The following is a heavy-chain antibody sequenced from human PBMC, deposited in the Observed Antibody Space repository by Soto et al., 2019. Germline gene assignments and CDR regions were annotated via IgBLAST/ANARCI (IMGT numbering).Heavy chain of an antibody. J-gene: IGHJ4*02. V-gene: IGHV3-53*01. CDR2: IYTGGTT. Sequence: GGSLRLSCAASGFTVSNNYMNWVRQAPGKGLEWVSVIYTGGTTYYADSVRGRFTISRDNSKNTLYLHMTGLRAEDTAVYYCAGYSYARDYFAYWGQGTLVPVAS. CDR1: GFTVSNNY. D-gene: IGHD5-18*01. CDR3: AGYSYARDYFAY.